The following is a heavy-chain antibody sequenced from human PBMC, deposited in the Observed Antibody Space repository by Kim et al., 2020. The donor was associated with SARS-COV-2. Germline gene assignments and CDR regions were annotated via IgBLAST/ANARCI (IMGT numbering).Heavy chain of an antibody. Sequence: SETLSLTCTVSGGSISSSSYYWGWIRQPPGKGLEWIGSIYYSGSTYYNPSLKSRVTISVDTSKNQFSLKLSSVTAADTAVYYCARRARRGIAAAYYYGMDVWGQGTTVTVSS. CDR3: ARRARRGIAAAYYYGMDV. CDR1: GGSISSSSYY. V-gene: IGHV4-39*01. CDR2: IYYSGST. J-gene: IGHJ6*02. D-gene: IGHD6-13*01.